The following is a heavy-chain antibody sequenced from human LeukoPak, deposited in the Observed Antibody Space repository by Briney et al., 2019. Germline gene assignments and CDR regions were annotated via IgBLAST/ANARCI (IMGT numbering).Heavy chain of an antibody. CDR1: GFTFSSYS. V-gene: IGHV3-21*01. CDR3: ARDSSGWYYWFDP. CDR2: ISSSSSYI. Sequence: GGSLRLSCAASGFTFSSYSMNWVRQAPGKGLEWVSSISSSSSYIYYADSVKGRFTISRDNAKNSLYLQMNSLRAEDTAVYYCARDSSGWYYWFDPWGQGTLVTVSS. J-gene: IGHJ5*02. D-gene: IGHD6-19*01.